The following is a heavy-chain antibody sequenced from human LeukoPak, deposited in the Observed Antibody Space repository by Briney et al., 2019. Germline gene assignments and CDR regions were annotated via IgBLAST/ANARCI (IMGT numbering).Heavy chain of an antibody. V-gene: IGHV3-30*18. CDR1: SFTFCSNS. CDR3: ANEPPWGDIPDSWDAFDI. Sequence: GGSLRLSCAASSFTFCSNSLHRVRQAPGKGLEGVAVISYDGSNKYYADSVKGRVTISRDNSKNTLYLQMNSLRAEDTAVYYCANEPPWGDIPDSWDAFDIWGQGTMVTVSS. J-gene: IGHJ3*02. CDR2: ISYDGSNK. D-gene: IGHD3-9*01.